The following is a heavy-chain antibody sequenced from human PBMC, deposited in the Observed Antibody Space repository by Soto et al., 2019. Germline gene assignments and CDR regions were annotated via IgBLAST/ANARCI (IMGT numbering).Heavy chain of an antibody. CDR1: GFTFSSYA. CDR3: ARSSNSIAAAGTGFDY. CDR2: IYSGGST. J-gene: IGHJ4*02. D-gene: IGHD6-13*01. Sequence: GGSLRLSCAASGFTFSSYAMSWVRQAPGKGLEWVSVIYSGGSTYYADSVKGRFTISRDNSKNTLYLQMNSLRAEDTAVYYCARSSNSIAAAGTGFDYWGQGTLVTVS. V-gene: IGHV3-53*01.